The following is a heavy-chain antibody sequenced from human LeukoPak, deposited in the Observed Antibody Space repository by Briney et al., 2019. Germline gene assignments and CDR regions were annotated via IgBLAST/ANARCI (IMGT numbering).Heavy chain of an antibody. CDR2: IISSSSYI. CDR3: ARDSGSYNDAFDI. V-gene: IGHV3-21*01. CDR1: GFTFSSDS. Sequence: GGSLRLSCAASGFTFSSDSMNWVRQALGKVLEWVSSIISSSSYIYYADSVKGRFTISRDNAKNSLYLQMNSLRAEDTAVYYCARDSGSYNDAFDIWGQGTMVTVSS. J-gene: IGHJ3*02. D-gene: IGHD1-26*01.